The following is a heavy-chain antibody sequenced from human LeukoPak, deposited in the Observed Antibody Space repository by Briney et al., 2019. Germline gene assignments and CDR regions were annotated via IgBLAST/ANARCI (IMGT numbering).Heavy chain of an antibody. Sequence: PGGSLRLSCAASGFTFDDYAMHWVRQAPGKGLEWVSGISWNSGSIGYADSVKGRFTISRDNAKNSLYLQMNSLRAEDTALYYCARPLFYGSGSYAYYWGQGTLVTVSS. CDR2: ISWNSGSI. CDR1: GFTFDDYA. D-gene: IGHD3-10*01. J-gene: IGHJ4*02. CDR3: ARPLFYGSGSYAYY. V-gene: IGHV3-9*01.